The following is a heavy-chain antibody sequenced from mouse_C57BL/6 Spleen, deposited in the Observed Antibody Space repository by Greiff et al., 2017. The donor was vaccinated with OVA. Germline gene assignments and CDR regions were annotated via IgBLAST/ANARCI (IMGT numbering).Heavy chain of an antibody. J-gene: IGHJ2*01. CDR3: ARAPTGSFDY. Sequence: EVKLVESGGGLVKPGGSLKLSCAASGFTFSDYGMHWVRQAPEQGLEWVAYISSGSSTIYYADTVKGRFTISRDNAKNTLFLQMTSLRSEDTAMYYCARAPTGSFDYWGQGTTLTVSS. D-gene: IGHD4-1*02. CDR2: ISSGSSTI. CDR1: GFTFSDYG. V-gene: IGHV5-17*01.